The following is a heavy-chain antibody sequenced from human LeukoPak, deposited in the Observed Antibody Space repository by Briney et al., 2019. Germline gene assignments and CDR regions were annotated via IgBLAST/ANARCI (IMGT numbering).Heavy chain of an antibody. CDR2: INAGNGNT. Sequence: ASVRDSCKASGYTFTIYAMHWVRQAPGQRGERMGWINAGNGNTKYSQKFQGRVTITRDTSASTAYMELISLRSEDTAVYYCAIDPITMVRGGQNWFDPWGQGTLVTVSS. CDR1: GYTFTIYA. D-gene: IGHD3-10*01. V-gene: IGHV1-3*01. J-gene: IGHJ5*02. CDR3: AIDPITMVRGGQNWFDP.